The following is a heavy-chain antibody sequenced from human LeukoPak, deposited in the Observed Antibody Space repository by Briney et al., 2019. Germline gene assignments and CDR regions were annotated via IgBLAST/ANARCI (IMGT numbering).Heavy chain of an antibody. J-gene: IGHJ2*01. CDR3: ARVQGLDFRWYFDL. V-gene: IGHV3-13*01. CDR1: GFTFSSYD. CDR2: IGTAGDT. Sequence: GGSLRLSCAASGFTFSSYDMHWVRQATGKGLEWVSAIGTAGDTYYPGSVKGRFTSSRENAKNSLYLQMNSLRAGDTAVYYCARVQGLDFRWYFDLWGRGTLVTVSS.